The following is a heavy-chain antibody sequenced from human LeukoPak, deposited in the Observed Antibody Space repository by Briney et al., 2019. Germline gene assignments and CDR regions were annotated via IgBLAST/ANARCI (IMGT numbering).Heavy chain of an antibody. Sequence: PSETLSLTCAVYGGSFSGYYWSWIRQPPGKGLEWIGEINHSGSTNYNPSLKSRVTISADTSKNQFSLKLSSVTAADTAVYYCARGLRAYCGGDCYGHAFDIWGQGTMVTVSS. CDR2: INHSGST. V-gene: IGHV4-34*01. J-gene: IGHJ3*02. CDR3: ARGLRAYCGGDCYGHAFDI. CDR1: GGSFSGYY. D-gene: IGHD2-21*02.